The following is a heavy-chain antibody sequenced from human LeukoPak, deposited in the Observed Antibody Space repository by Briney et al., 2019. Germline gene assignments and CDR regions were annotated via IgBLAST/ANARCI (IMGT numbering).Heavy chain of an antibody. V-gene: IGHV3-23*01. CDR3: AKDPTLHYYDSSGYFADY. J-gene: IGHJ4*02. CDR2: ISGSGGST. D-gene: IGHD3-22*01. CDR1: GFTFSSYA. Sequence: GGSLRLSCAASGFTFSSYAMSWVRQAPGKGLEWVSAISGSGGSTYYADSVKGWFTISRDNSKNTLYLQMNSLRAEDTAVYYCAKDPTLHYYDSSGYFADYWGQGTLVTVSS.